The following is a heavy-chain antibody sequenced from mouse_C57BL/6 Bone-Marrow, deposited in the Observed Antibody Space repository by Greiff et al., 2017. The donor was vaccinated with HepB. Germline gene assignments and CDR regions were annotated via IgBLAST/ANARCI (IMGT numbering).Heavy chain of an antibody. CDR2: INPNNGGT. Sequence: VQLQQSGAELMKPGASVKLSCKATGYTFTGYWIEWVKQRPGHGLEWIGDINPNNGGTIYNQKFKGKATLTVDKSSSTAYMELRSLTSEDTAVYYCAREGEDSIDYWDQGTTLTVSS. J-gene: IGHJ2*01. CDR1: GYTFTGYW. CDR3: AREGEDSIDY. V-gene: IGHV1-18*01.